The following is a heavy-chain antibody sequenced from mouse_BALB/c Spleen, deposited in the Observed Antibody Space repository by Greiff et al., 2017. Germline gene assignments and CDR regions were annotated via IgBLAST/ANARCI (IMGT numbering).Heavy chain of an antibody. CDR1: GYTFTSYV. Sequence: EVQGVESGPELVKPGASVKMSCKASGYTFTSYVMHWVKQKPGQGLEWIGYINPYNDGTKYNEKFKGKATLTSDKSSSTAYMELSSLTSEDSAVYYCARATHGYVGYYAMDYWGQGTSVTVSS. CDR2: INPYNDGT. V-gene: IGHV1-14*01. CDR3: ARATHGYVGYYAMDY. D-gene: IGHD1-2*01. J-gene: IGHJ4*01.